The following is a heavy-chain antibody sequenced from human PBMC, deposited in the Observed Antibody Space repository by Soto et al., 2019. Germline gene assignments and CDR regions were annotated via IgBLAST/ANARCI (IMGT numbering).Heavy chain of an antibody. Sequence: QVQLVQSGAEVKKPGSSVKVSCKASGVTFSNYAISWMRQAPGQGLEWMGGIIPIFAIANYAQKFQGRVTITADASARTAFMELSRLRSEDTAVYYFATSSSSRWDIRFGPWGQGTLVTLSS. CDR1: GVTFSNYA. CDR2: IIPIFAIA. V-gene: IGHV1-69*01. D-gene: IGHD6-13*01. CDR3: ATSSSSRWDIRFGP. J-gene: IGHJ5*02.